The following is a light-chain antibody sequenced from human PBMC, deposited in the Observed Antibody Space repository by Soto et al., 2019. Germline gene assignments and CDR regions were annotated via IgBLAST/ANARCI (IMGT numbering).Light chain of an antibody. Sequence: QLVLTQPPSASATRGPRVTISCSGSSSNIGNNNAYWYQHVPGTAPKLIIHHNTLRPSWVPDRFSGSKSGTSASLAISGLQSDDDSDYYCAAWDDSLGAVVFGGGTKLTVL. CDR1: SSNIGNNN. CDR2: HNT. CDR3: AAWDDSLGAVV. V-gene: IGLV1-47*02. J-gene: IGLJ2*01.